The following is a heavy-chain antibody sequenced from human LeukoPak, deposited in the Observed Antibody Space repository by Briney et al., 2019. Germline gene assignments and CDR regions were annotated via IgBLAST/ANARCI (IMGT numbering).Heavy chain of an antibody. CDR1: GGTFSSYA. CDR3: ARDPQNYDSSGQIDY. J-gene: IGHJ4*02. Sequence: ASVKVSCKASGGTFSSYAISWGRQAPGQGLEWMGIINPSGGSTSYAQKFQGRVTMTRDTSTSTVYMELSSLRSEDTAVYYCARDPQNYDSSGQIDYWGQGTLVTVSS. D-gene: IGHD3-22*01. V-gene: IGHV1-46*01. CDR2: INPSGGST.